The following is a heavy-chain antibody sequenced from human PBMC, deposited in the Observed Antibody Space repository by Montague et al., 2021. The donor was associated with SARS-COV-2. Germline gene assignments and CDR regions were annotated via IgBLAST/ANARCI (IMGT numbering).Heavy chain of an antibody. CDR1: GGSISTGSYY. Sequence: TLSLTRTVSGGSISTGSYYWSWIRQPAGKGLEWIGRIYTSGSTNYNPSLKSRVTISVDTSKNQFSLKLSSVTAADTAVYYCVRGPHYDILTSYYKDGMDVWGQGTTATVSS. J-gene: IGHJ6*02. D-gene: IGHD3-9*01. CDR2: IYTSGST. CDR3: VRGPHYDILTSYYKDGMDV. V-gene: IGHV4-61*02.